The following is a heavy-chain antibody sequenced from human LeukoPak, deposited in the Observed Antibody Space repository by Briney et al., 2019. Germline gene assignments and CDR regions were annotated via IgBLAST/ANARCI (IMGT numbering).Heavy chain of an antibody. CDR2: IYYSGST. CDR3: ARLSTYYYDSSGSETYYFDY. V-gene: IGHV4-61*08. D-gene: IGHD3-22*01. Sequence: SQTLSLTCTVSGGSISSGGYYWSWIRQPPGKGLECIGYIYYSGSTNYNPSLKSRVTISVDTSKNQFSLKLSSVTAADTAVYYCARLSTYYYDSSGSETYYFDYWGQGTLVTVSS. CDR1: GGSISSGGYY. J-gene: IGHJ4*02.